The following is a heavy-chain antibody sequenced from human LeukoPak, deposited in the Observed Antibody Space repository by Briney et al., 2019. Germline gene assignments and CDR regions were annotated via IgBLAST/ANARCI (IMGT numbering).Heavy chain of an antibody. V-gene: IGHV3-23*01. CDR2: ISGSGGST. Sequence: GGSLRLSCAASGFTFSNHGMSWVRQAPGKGLEWVSAISGSGGSTYYADSVKGRFTISRDNSKNTLYLQMNSLRAEDTAVYYCAKDYGAAEYFQHWGQGTLVTVSS. D-gene: IGHD4-17*01. CDR1: GFTFSNHG. J-gene: IGHJ1*01. CDR3: AKDYGAAEYFQH.